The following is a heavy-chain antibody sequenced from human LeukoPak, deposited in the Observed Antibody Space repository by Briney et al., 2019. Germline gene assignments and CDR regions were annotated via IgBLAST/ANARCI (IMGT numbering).Heavy chain of an antibody. CDR1: GGSISSSSYY. Sequence: PSETLSLTCTVSGGSISSSSYYWGWIRQPPGKGLEWIGSIYYSGSTYYNPSLKSRVTISVDTSKNQFSLKLSSVTAADTAVYYCAREAPVRFCTNGVCYTPKTGNFQHWGQGTLVTVSS. CDR3: AREAPVRFCTNGVCYTPKTGNFQH. J-gene: IGHJ1*01. D-gene: IGHD2-8*01. V-gene: IGHV4-39*02. CDR2: IYYSGST.